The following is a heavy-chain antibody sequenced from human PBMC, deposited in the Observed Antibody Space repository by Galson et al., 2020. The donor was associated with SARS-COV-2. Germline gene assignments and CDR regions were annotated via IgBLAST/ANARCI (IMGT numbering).Heavy chain of an antibody. D-gene: IGHD5-18*01. CDR2: IYYSGST. CDR3: AGGGGYPNWYFDL. CDR1: GGSISSHY. Sequence: SETLSLTCTVSGGSISSHYWSWLRQPPGKGLEWIGYIYYSGSTKYNPSLKSRVTISVDTSKNPFSLKLSSVTAADTAVYYCAGGGGYPNWYFDLWGRGTLVTVSS. J-gene: IGHJ2*01. V-gene: IGHV4-59*11.